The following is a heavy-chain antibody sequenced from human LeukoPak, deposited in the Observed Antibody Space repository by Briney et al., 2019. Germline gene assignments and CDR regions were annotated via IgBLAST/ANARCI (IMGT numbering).Heavy chain of an antibody. CDR3: AKEKVFTSTSWTTIEY. Sequence: GGSLRLSCAASGFTFSSYRMSWVRQAPGKGLEWVADIKQDGSEKYYADSVKGRFTISRDNSKNTLYLQMNSLRSEDTAVYYCAKEKVFTSTSWTTIEYWGQGTLVTVSS. V-gene: IGHV3-7*01. D-gene: IGHD6-13*01. J-gene: IGHJ4*02. CDR1: GFTFSSYR. CDR2: IKQDGSEK.